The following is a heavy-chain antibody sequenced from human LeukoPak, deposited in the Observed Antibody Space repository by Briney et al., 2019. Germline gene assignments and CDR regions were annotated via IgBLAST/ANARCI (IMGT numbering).Heavy chain of an antibody. J-gene: IGHJ4*02. Sequence: ASVKVSCKASGYTFTSYYMHWVRQAPGQGLEWMGIINPSGGSTSYAQKFQGRVTMTRDTSTSTVYMELSSLRSEDTAVYYCAREIQRLLLAFVDAVYFDYWGQGTLVTVSS. CDR3: AREIQRLLLAFVDAVYFDY. V-gene: IGHV1-46*01. CDR1: GYTFTSYY. CDR2: INPSGGST. D-gene: IGHD5-12*01.